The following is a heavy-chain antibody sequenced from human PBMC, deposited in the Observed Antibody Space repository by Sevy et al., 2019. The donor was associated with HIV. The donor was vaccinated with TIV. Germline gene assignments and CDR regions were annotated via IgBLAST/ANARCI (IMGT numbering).Heavy chain of an antibody. D-gene: IGHD6-19*01. CDR2: IFSSGYT. V-gene: IGHV3-66*02. J-gene: IGHJ4*02. Sequence: GGSLRLSCAISGFTVNDKYIIWVRQAPGKGLEWVSVIFSSGYTYYADSGKGRFTISRDNSKNTVYLQMNSVGAEDTAVYYCVSLFLSYRSGWSYFDYWGQGTLVTVSS. CDR1: GFTVNDKY. CDR3: VSLFLSYRSGWSYFDY.